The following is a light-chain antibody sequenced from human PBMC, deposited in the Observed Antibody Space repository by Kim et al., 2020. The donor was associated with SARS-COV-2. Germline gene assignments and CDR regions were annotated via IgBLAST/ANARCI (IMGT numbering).Light chain of an antibody. CDR1: SSNIVSNT. CDR2: SNN. CDR3: AAWDGSLNSVV. V-gene: IGLV1-44*01. J-gene: IGLJ2*01. Sequence: ELTQPPSAYGTPGQRVTISCSGSSSNIVSNTVNWYQQLPGTAPKLLIYSNNQRPSGVPDRISGSKSGTSASLAISGLQSEDEANYYCAAWDGSLNSVV.